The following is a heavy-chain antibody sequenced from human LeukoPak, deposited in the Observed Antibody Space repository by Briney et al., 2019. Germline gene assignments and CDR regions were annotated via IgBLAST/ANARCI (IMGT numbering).Heavy chain of an antibody. D-gene: IGHD6-13*01. Sequence: SETLSLTCAVYSGSFSGYYWSWIRQPPGKGLEWIGEINHSGSTNYNPSLKSRVTISVDTSKNQFSLKLSSVTAADTAVYYCARAYSSSWYGFDYWGQGTLVTVSS. V-gene: IGHV4-34*01. J-gene: IGHJ4*02. CDR3: ARAYSSSWYGFDY. CDR2: INHSGST. CDR1: SGSFSGYY.